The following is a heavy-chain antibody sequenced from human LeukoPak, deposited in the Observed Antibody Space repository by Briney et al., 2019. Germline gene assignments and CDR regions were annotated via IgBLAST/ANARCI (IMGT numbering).Heavy chain of an antibody. Sequence: PGGSLRLSCAASGFTFSSYAMHWVRQAPGKGLEWVAVISYDGSNKYYADSVKGRFTISRDNSKNMLYLQMNSLRAEDTAVYYCARNTEYSSSSALGYWGQGTLVTVSS. CDR3: ARNTEYSSSSALGY. J-gene: IGHJ4*02. CDR2: ISYDGSNK. D-gene: IGHD6-6*01. CDR1: GFTFSSYA. V-gene: IGHV3-30-3*01.